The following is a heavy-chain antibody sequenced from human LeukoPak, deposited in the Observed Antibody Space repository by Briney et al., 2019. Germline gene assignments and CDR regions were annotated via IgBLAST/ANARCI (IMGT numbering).Heavy chain of an antibody. CDR1: GFTFSSYE. Sequence: PGGSLRLSCAASGFTFSSYEMNWVRQAPGKGLEWVSYISSSGSTIYYADSVKGRFTISRDNAKNSLYLQMNSLRAEDTAIYYCARTAVDGISYYFDYWGQGTLVTVSS. CDR3: ARTAVDGISYYFDY. J-gene: IGHJ4*02. V-gene: IGHV3-48*03. CDR2: ISSSGSTI. D-gene: IGHD6-19*01.